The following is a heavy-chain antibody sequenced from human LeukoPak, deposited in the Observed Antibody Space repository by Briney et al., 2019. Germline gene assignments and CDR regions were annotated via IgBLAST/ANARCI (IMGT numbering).Heavy chain of an antibody. D-gene: IGHD3-10*01. J-gene: IGHJ6*02. CDR1: GGTFSSYA. CDR3: ARGGAALVRGSPGGMDV. V-gene: IGHV1-69*13. Sequence: SVKVSCKASGGTFSSYAISWVRQAPGQGLEWMGGIIPIFGTANYAQKFQGRVTITADESTSTAYMELSSLRSEDTAVYYCARGGAALVRGSPGGMDVWGQGTTVAVSS. CDR2: IIPIFGTA.